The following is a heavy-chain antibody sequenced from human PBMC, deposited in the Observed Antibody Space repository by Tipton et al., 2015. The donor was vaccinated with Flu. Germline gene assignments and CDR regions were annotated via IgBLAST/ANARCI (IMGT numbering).Heavy chain of an antibody. CDR2: IYPGDSDT. CDR1: GYSFTSYW. D-gene: IGHD4-23*01. Sequence: QLVQSGAEVKKPGESLKISCKGSGYSFTSYWIGWVRQMPGKGLEWMGIIYPGDSDTRYSPSFQGQVTISADKSISTAYLQWSSLKGSDPAKYYGAGHGLRWYPNDAFDIGGQGQMVPVSS. CDR3: AGHGLRWYPNDAFDI. J-gene: IGHJ3*02. V-gene: IGHV5-51*01.